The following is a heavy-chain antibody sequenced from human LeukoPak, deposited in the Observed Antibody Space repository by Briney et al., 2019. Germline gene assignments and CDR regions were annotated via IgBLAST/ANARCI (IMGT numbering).Heavy chain of an antibody. CDR2: ISSSSSTI. Sequence: GGSLRLSCAASGFTFSSYSMSWVRQAPGKGLEWVSYISSSSSTIYYADSVKGRFTISRDSAKNSLYLQMNSLRAEDTAVYYCARGGDGYNDWGQGTLVTVSS. V-gene: IGHV3-48*01. CDR1: GFTFSSYS. D-gene: IGHD5-24*01. CDR3: ARGGDGYND. J-gene: IGHJ4*02.